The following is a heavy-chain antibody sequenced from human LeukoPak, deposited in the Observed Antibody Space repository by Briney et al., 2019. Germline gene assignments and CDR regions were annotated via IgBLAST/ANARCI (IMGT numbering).Heavy chain of an antibody. J-gene: IGHJ4*02. V-gene: IGHV4-61*02. CDR3: ASTRKYDYVWGIKGSPSYYFDY. CDR1: GGSISSGSYY. CDR2: IYTSRST. Sequence: SQTLSLTCTVSGGSISSGSYYWSWIRQPAGKGLEWIGRIYTSRSTNYNPSLKSRVTISVDTSKNQFSLKLSSVTAADTAVYYCASTRKYDYVWGIKGSPSYYFDYWGQGTLVTVSS. D-gene: IGHD3-16*01.